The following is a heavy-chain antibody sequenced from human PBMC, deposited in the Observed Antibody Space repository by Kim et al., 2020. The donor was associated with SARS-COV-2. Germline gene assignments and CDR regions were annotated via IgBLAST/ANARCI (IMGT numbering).Heavy chain of an antibody. Sequence: SETLSLTCAVSGGSISSSSYYWGWIRQPPGKGLEWIGSIYYSGSTYYNPSLKSRVTISVDTSKNQFSLKLSSVTAADTAVYYCARQGGGLLWFGELRRNNWFDPWGQGTLVTVSS. D-gene: IGHD3-10*01. CDR3: ARQGGGLLWFGELRRNNWFDP. CDR2: IYYSGST. V-gene: IGHV4-39*01. CDR1: GGSISSSSYY. J-gene: IGHJ5*02.